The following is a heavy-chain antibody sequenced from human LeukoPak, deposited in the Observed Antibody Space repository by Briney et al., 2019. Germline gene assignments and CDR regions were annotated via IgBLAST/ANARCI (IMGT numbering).Heavy chain of an antibody. J-gene: IGHJ5*02. CDR1: GFTFTNYA. CDR2: VSYDGTDT. Sequence: GRSLRLSCAASGFTFTNYAMNWVRQAPGKGLEWVATVSYDGTDTSYADSVKGRFAIFRDNSKDTLYLQMNSLRTEDTAVYYCVRVSGFCTNGVCPSFDPWGQGTLVTVSS. CDR3: VRVSGFCTNGVCPSFDP. V-gene: IGHV3-30*09. D-gene: IGHD2-8*01.